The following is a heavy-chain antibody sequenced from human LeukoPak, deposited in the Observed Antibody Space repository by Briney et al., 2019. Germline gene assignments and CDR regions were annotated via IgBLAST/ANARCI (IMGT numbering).Heavy chain of an antibody. CDR1: GFTVSSNY. D-gene: IGHD1-26*01. V-gene: IGHV3-23*01. CDR2: ISGSGGST. Sequence: PGGSLRLSCAASGFTVSSNYMNWVRQAPGKGLEWVSAISGSGGSTYYADSVKGRFTISRDNSKNTLYLQMNSLRAEDTAVYYCAKEEWELTGQEVDYWGQGTLVTVSS. CDR3: AKEEWELTGQEVDY. J-gene: IGHJ4*02.